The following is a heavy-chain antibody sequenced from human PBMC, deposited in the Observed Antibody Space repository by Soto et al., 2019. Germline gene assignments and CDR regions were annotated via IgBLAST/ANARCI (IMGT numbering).Heavy chain of an antibody. V-gene: IGHV3-23*01. CDR1: GLTFRNYA. J-gene: IGHJ6*02. Sequence: PWGSLRLSCAASGLTFRNYAISWVRQAPGKGLEWVSTISGGGGSTYYADSVKGRFTISRDNSKNTVYLQMNNLRAEDTAIYYCAKNKYDFWSGWHALDVWGQGTTVTVSS. CDR2: ISGGGGST. CDR3: AKNKYDFWSGWHALDV. D-gene: IGHD3-3*01.